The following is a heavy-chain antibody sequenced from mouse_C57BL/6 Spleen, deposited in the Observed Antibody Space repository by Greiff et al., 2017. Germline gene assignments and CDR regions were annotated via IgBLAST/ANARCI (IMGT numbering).Heavy chain of an antibody. Sequence: VQLQQSGAELVRPGASVKLSCTASGFNIKDYYMHWVKQRPEQGLEWIGRIDPEDGDTEYAPKFQGKATMTADTSSNTAYLRLSSLTSEDTAVYYCTTPMVTPGGYFDYWGQGTTLTVSS. D-gene: IGHD2-2*01. V-gene: IGHV14-1*01. CDR1: GFNIKDYY. CDR2: IDPEDGDT. CDR3: TTPMVTPGGYFDY. J-gene: IGHJ2*01.